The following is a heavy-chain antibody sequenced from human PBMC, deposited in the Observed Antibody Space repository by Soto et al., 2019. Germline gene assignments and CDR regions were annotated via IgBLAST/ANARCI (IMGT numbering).Heavy chain of an antibody. Sequence: EVQLVESGGGLVQPGGSLRLSCAVSGFTSSGYSFNWVRQAPGRGLEWVSFIGSTGSVTHYADSVMGRFTISRDNARNSLYLQMDSLRADYTAVYRCARARPTSGPAYGLDIWGQGTVVTVSS. CDR3: ARARPTSGPAYGLDI. D-gene: IGHD4-17*01. V-gene: IGHV3-48*04. J-gene: IGHJ3*02. CDR2: IGSTGSVT. CDR1: GFTSSGYS.